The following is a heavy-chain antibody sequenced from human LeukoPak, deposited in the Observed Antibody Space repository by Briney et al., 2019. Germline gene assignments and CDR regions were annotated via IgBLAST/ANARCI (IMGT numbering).Heavy chain of an antibody. CDR3: ARDSGQNYYDNSGYYSPFDY. J-gene: IGHJ4*02. V-gene: IGHV4-59*01. D-gene: IGHD3-22*01. CDR1: GGSISSYY. Sequence: PSETLSLTCTVSGGSISSYYWSWIRQPPGKGLEWIGYIYYSGSTNYNPSLKSRLTISVDTSKNRFSLKLSSVTAADTAVYYCARDSGQNYYDNSGYYSPFDYWGQGTLVTVSS. CDR2: IYYSGST.